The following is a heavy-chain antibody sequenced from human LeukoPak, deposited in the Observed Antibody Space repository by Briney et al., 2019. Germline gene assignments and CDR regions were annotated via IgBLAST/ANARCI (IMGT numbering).Heavy chain of an antibody. CDR1: GGSISSYY. CDR2: IYTSGST. J-gene: IGHJ4*02. CDR3: ARDYYGSGSYYLGGDTDY. V-gene: IGHV4-4*07. Sequence: SETLSLTCTVSGGSISSYYWSWIRQPAGKGLEWIGRIYTSGSTNYNPSLKSRVTMSVDTSKSQFSLKLSSVTAADTAVYYCARDYYGSGSYYLGGDTDYWGQGTLVTVSS. D-gene: IGHD3-10*01.